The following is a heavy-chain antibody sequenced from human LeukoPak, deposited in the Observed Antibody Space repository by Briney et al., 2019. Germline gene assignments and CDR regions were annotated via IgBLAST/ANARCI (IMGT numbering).Heavy chain of an antibody. J-gene: IGHJ4*02. D-gene: IGHD2-15*01. CDR2: IYGDKT. Sequence: GGSLRLSCAASGFTFSSHSMDWVRQAPGEGLEWVSSIYGDKTLYADSVKGRFTIFRDNARNSLYLQMHSLRAEDTALYYCVRDGVSWSRDYWGQGTLVTVSS. CDR3: VRDGVSWSRDY. CDR1: GFTFSSHS. V-gene: IGHV3-21*01.